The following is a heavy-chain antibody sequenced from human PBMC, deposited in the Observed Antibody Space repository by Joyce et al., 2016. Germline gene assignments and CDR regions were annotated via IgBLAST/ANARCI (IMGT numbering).Heavy chain of an antibody. D-gene: IGHD6-19*01. CDR3: ARDRDLYSSGWYFDY. CDR2: IIPVYGTV. V-gene: IGHV1-69*01. Sequence: QVQLVQSGAEVKKPGSSVTVSCKASGDTFTNYAINWLRQAPGQGLEWMGGIIPVYGTVSCAQKFQGSVTITADESTSTAYMEVCCLRSEDTAVYYCARDRDLYSSGWYFDYWGQGTLVTVSS. J-gene: IGHJ4*02. CDR1: GDTFTNYA.